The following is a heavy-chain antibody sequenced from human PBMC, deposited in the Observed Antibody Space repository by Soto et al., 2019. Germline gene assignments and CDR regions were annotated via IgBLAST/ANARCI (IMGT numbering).Heavy chain of an antibody. CDR1: GGSVSSSTYY. D-gene: IGHD7-27*01. Sequence: SETLSLTCTVSGGSVSSSTYYWGWLRQPPGKGLEWIGTIYYSGITYYNPSLQSRVTISVDTSKNQFSLRLSFVTAADAALYFCARQDVRAWGRFDPWGQGTLVTVSS. J-gene: IGHJ5*02. V-gene: IGHV4-39*01. CDR2: IYYSGIT. CDR3: ARQDVRAWGRFDP.